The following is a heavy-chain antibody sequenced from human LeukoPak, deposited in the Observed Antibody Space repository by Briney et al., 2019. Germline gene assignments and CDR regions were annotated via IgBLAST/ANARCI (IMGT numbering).Heavy chain of an antibody. V-gene: IGHV3-21*01. CDR1: GFTFSSYS. J-gene: IGHJ4*02. D-gene: IGHD5-24*01. CDR2: ISSSSSYI. CDR3: ARDTNVATNTFDY. Sequence: PGGSLTLSCAASGFTFSSYSMQWLRPATEKALESVISISSSSSYIYYADSVKGRFTISRDNAKNSLYLQMNSLRAEDTAVYYCARDTNVATNTFDYWGQGTLVTVSS.